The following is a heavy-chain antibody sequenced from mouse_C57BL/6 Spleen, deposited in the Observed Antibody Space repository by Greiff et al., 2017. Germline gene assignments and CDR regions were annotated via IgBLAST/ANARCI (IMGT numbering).Heavy chain of an antibody. Sequence: VQLQQSGPELVKPGASVKISCKASGYAFSSSWMNWVKQRPGKGLEWIGRIYPGDGDTNYNGKFKGKATLTADKSSSTAYMQLSSLTSEDSAVYFCARRGYDYDEGFAYWGQGTLVTVSA. V-gene: IGHV1-82*01. CDR1: GYAFSSSW. J-gene: IGHJ3*01. CDR2: IYPGDGDT. D-gene: IGHD2-4*01. CDR3: ARRGYDYDEGFAY.